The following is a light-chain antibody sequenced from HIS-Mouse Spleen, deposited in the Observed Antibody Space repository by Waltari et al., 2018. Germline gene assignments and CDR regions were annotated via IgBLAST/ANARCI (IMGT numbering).Light chain of an antibody. CDR1: SRPLGGYHY. V-gene: IGLV2-14*03. Sequence: QSALTQPASVSGSPGQSITISCTGPSRPLGGYHYVSWYQQHPGKAPKLMIYDVSNRPSGVSNRFSGSKSGNTASLTISGLQAEDEADYYCSSYTSSSTVVFGGGTKLTVL. CDR3: SSYTSSSTVV. CDR2: DVS. J-gene: IGLJ2*01.